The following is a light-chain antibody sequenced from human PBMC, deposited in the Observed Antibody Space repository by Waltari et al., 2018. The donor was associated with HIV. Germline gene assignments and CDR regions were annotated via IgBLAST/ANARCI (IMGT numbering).Light chain of an antibody. V-gene: IGLV1-47*01. Sequence: QSVLTQPPSASGTPGQRVTISCSGSSSNIGSNYVYWYQQLPGTAPKLLMYRNKHRPSGVPCRFSGSKSGSSASLAISGLRSEDEADYYCAAWDDSLSGVVFGGGTKLTVL. CDR3: AAWDDSLSGVV. CDR2: RNK. J-gene: IGLJ2*01. CDR1: SSNIGSNY.